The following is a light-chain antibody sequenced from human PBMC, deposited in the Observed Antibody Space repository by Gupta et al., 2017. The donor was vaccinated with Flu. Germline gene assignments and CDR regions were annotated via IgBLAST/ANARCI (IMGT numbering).Light chain of an antibody. CDR3: TSYTSSTTLV. V-gene: IGLV2-14*01. CDR1: SSDVGGYNY. J-gene: IGLJ3*02. Sequence: QSALTQPASVSGSPGQSITISCTGTSSDVGGYNYVSWYQQYPGKAPKLMIYEVNNRPSGFSHRFSGSKSGNTASLIISGLQPEDEADYYCTSYTSSTTLVFGGGTKLTVV. CDR2: EVN.